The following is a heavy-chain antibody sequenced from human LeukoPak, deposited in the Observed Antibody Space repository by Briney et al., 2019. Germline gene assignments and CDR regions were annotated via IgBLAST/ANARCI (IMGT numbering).Heavy chain of an antibody. Sequence: QSGRSLRLSCAASGFTFSSYGMHWVRQAPGKGLEWVAVIWYDGSNKYYADSVKGRFTISRDNSKNTLYLQMNSLRAEDTAVYYCARVRGCSSTSCSYYFDYWGQGTLVTVSS. CDR1: GFTFSSYG. CDR3: ARVRGCSSTSCSYYFDY. J-gene: IGHJ4*02. V-gene: IGHV3-33*01. CDR2: IWYDGSNK. D-gene: IGHD2-2*01.